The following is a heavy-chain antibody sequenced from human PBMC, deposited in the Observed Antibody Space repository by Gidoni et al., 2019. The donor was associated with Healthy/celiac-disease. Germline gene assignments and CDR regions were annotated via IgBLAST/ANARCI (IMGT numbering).Heavy chain of an antibody. CDR2: ISGSGGST. D-gene: IGHD5-18*01. V-gene: IGHV3-23*01. CDR3: AKVPSPVDTAMVHLFDY. CDR1: GFTFRSYA. Sequence: EVQLLESGGGLVQPVGSLRPSCAASGFTFRSYAMSWVRQAPGKGLEWGSAISGSGGSTYYADSVKGRFTIARDNSKNTLYLQMNSLRAEDTDVYYCAKVPSPVDTAMVHLFDYWGQGTLVTVSS. J-gene: IGHJ4*02.